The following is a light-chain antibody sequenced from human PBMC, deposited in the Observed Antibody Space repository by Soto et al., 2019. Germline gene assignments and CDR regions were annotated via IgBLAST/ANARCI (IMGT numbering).Light chain of an antibody. Sequence: GLTQSPGTLSLSPGQRATLSCRASQSISSSFLAWYQQKPGQAPRLLIYGASSRATGIPDRFSGSGSGTDFTLTISRLEPEDFAVYYCQQCGSSPETFGQGTKVDI. J-gene: IGKJ1*01. CDR2: GAS. CDR1: QSISSSF. V-gene: IGKV3-20*01. CDR3: QQCGSSPET.